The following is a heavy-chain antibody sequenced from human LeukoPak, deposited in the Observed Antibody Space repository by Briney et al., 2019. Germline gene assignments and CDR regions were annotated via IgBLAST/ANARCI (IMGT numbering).Heavy chain of an antibody. CDR1: GYTFTSYD. V-gene: IGHV1-8*01. CDR2: MNPNSGNT. J-gene: IGHJ5*02. D-gene: IGHD6-19*01. Sequence: GSSVKVSCKTSGYTFTSYDIEWVRQATGQGLEWMGWMNPNSGNTGYAQKFQGRVTMTRNTSINTAYMELSSLRSEDTAVYYCARGPGYSSGWSTGMPKGWFDPWGQGTLVTVSS. CDR3: ARGPGYSSGWSTGMPKGWFDP.